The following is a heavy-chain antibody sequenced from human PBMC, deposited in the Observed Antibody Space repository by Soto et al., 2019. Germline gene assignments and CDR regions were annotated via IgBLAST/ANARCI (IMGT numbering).Heavy chain of an antibody. D-gene: IGHD6-13*01. CDR3: ASLGNIAAAGTSGRGYYYYGMDV. V-gene: IGHV1-69*12. J-gene: IGHJ6*02. Sequence: QVQLVQSGAEVKKPGSSVKVSCKASGGTFSSYAISWVRQAPGQGLEWMGGIIPIFGTANYAQKFQGRVTITADGSTSTAYMELSSLSSEGTGVYYCASLGNIAAAGTSGRGYYYYGMDVWGQGTTVTVSS. CDR2: IIPIFGTA. CDR1: GGTFSSYA.